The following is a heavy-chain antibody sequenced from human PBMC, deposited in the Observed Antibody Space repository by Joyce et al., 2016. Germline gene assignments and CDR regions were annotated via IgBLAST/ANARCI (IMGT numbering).Heavy chain of an antibody. J-gene: IGHJ6*02. CDR2: IIPFFGAA. Sequence: QVLLVQSGAAVKRPGSSLRVSCKSSGGDFSNYTVNWVRQAPGQRLEWMGGIIPFFGAAKYAEDFQGRVTLTAYQSTRTAYLELSSLTSADTAVYYCARGGTSSDHYFFYTLDVWGPGTTVIVSS. CDR3: ARGGTSSDHYFFYTLDV. V-gene: IGHV1-69*12. CDR1: GGDFSNYT. D-gene: IGHD1-14*01.